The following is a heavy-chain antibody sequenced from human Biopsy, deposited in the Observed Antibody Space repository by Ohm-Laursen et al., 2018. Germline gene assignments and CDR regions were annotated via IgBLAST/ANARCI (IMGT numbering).Heavy chain of an antibody. V-gene: IGHV3-11*01. CDR1: GFTFSDYY. D-gene: IGHD5-24*01. CDR2: ITSGGSTT. J-gene: IGHJ6*02. CDR3: ARDVEGFYSYAMDV. Sequence: SLRLSCTASGFTFSDYYKSWIRQPPGKGLGWVSYITSGGSTTDYADSLKGRFTISRDNTKSYLFLQMNSLRAEDTAVYYCARDVEGFYSYAMDVWGQGTTVTVSS.